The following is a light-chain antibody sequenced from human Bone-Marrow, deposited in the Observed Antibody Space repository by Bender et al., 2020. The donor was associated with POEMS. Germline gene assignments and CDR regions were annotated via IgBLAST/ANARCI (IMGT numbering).Light chain of an antibody. V-gene: IGLV2-14*02. CDR1: SSDVGAYNL. Sequence: QSALTQPASVSGSPGQSITISCTGASSDVGAYNLVSWYQQHPGKAPRLMIHEGTKRPSGVSNRFSASKSGTSASLAITGLQSDDEAIYFCVAWDASLNGWVFGGGTKLTVL. J-gene: IGLJ3*02. CDR2: EGT. CDR3: VAWDASLNGWV.